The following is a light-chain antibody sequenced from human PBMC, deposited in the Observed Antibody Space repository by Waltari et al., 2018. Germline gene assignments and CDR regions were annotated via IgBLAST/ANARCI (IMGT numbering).Light chain of an antibody. CDR1: RSNIGTNY. Sequence: QSVLTQPPSASGTPGPRVTISCSGSRSNIGTNYVYWYQQPPGTAPKLPIYRNKQRPAGVPDRCSGSKSGTSASLAISGLRSEDEADYYCAAWDDSLSGRVFGGGTKVTVL. CDR3: AAWDDSLSGRV. V-gene: IGLV1-47*01. CDR2: RNK. J-gene: IGLJ3*02.